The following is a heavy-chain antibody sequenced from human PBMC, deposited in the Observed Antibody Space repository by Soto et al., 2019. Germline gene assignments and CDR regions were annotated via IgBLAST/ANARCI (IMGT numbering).Heavy chain of an antibody. CDR3: VKERGYSGSYLHGTLVY. CDR1: GFTFSSYA. J-gene: IGHJ4*02. D-gene: IGHD1-26*01. Sequence: GGSLRLSCSASGFTFSSYAMHWVRQAPGKGLEYVSAISSNGGSTYYADSVKGRFTISRDSSKNTLYLQMSSLRAEDTAVYYCVKERGYSGSYLHGTLVYWGQGTLVTVSS. V-gene: IGHV3-64D*08. CDR2: ISSNGGST.